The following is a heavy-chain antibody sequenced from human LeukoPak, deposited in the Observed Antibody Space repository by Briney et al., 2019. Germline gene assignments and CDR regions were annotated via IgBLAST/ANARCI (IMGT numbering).Heavy chain of an antibody. CDR2: IKQDGSEK. Sequence: GGSLRLSCAGSGFTFNNYGIHWVRQAPGKGLEWVANIKQDGSEKYYVDSVKGRFTISRDNAKNSLYLQMNSLRAEDTAVYYCAKDSLLWFGELLNWFDPWGQGTLVTVSS. J-gene: IGHJ5*02. V-gene: IGHV3-7*03. D-gene: IGHD3-10*01. CDR1: GFTFNNYG. CDR3: AKDSLLWFGELLNWFDP.